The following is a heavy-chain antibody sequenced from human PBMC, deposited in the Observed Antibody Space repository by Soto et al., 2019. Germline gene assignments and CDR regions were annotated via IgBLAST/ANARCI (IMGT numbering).Heavy chain of an antibody. Sequence: GGSLRLSCDASGFTFSSHGMTWVRQAPGKGLEWVAFISSTSSTKNYADSVKGRFTISRDNTKNSLYLQMSSLRDEDTAVYYCARRITMVRGPYYYYGMDVWGQGTTVTVSS. D-gene: IGHD3-10*01. CDR1: GFTFSSHG. CDR2: ISSTSSTK. V-gene: IGHV3-48*02. J-gene: IGHJ6*02. CDR3: ARRITMVRGPYYYYGMDV.